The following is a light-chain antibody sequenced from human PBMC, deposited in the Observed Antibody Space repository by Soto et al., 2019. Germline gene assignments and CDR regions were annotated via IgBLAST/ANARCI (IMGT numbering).Light chain of an antibody. CDR2: KVS. J-gene: IGKJ2*01. Sequence: DVVMTQSPLSLPVTLGQPASISCRSSQSLVHSDGNTYLNWFHQRPGQSPRRLIYKVSNRDSGVPDRFSGSGSDTYFTLKIIGVEAEDVGVYYCMQGTHWPPYTFGQGTKLEIK. V-gene: IGKV2-30*02. CDR1: QSLVHSDGNTY. CDR3: MQGTHWPPYT.